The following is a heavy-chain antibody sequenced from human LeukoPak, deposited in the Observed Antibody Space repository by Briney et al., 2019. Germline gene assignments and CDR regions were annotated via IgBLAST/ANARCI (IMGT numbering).Heavy chain of an antibody. CDR3: ARELGEALHYFDY. CDR1: GFTFSSYA. V-gene: IGHV3-23*01. D-gene: IGHD2-21*01. J-gene: IGHJ4*02. Sequence: QTGGSLRLSCAASGFTFSSYAMSWVRQVPGKGLEWVATLYSYGTTYYADSVKGRFTISRDNSKNTLYLQMNSLRAEDTALYYCARELGEALHYFDYWGRGSLVTVSS. CDR2: LYSYGTT.